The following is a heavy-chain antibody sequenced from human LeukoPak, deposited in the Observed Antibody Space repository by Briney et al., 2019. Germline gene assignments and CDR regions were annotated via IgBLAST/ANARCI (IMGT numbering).Heavy chain of an antibody. CDR2: ISTSSRYI. Sequence: GGSLRLSCAASGFTLSNYDMNWVRQAPGKGLEWVSSISTSSRYIYYKDSVRGRFTISRDDAKNSLHLEMNSLRAEDTAVYYCARADCSSSTCYLRRSWFDPWGQGTLVTVSS. CDR3: ARADCSSSTCYLRRSWFDP. CDR1: GFTLSNYD. V-gene: IGHV3-21*01. J-gene: IGHJ5*02. D-gene: IGHD2-2*01.